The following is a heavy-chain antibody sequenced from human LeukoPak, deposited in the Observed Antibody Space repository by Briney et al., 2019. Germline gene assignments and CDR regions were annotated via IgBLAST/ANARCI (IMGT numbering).Heavy chain of an antibody. CDR1: GYTFTSYG. CDR3: ARDGDYYGSGSYFYYFDY. Sequence: ASVKVSCKASGYTFTSYGISWVRQAPGQGLEWMGWISACNGNTNYAQKLQGRVTMTTDTSTSTAYMELRSLRSDDTAVYYCARDGDYYGSGSYFYYFDYWGQGTLVTVSS. D-gene: IGHD3-10*01. J-gene: IGHJ4*02. V-gene: IGHV1-18*01. CDR2: ISACNGNT.